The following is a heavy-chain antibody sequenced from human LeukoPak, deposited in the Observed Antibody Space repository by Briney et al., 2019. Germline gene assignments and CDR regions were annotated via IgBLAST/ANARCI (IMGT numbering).Heavy chain of an antibody. J-gene: IGHJ3*02. CDR3: ARCLRDGYNDASDI. CDR2: ISSSTSYI. V-gene: IGHV3-21*01. CDR1: GFTFSTYS. D-gene: IGHD5-24*01. Sequence: GGSLRLSCAASGFTFSTYSMNWVRQAPGNGLEWVSSISSSTSYIYYADSVKGRFTISRDNAKNSLYLQVNSLRAEDTAVYYCARCLRDGYNDASDIWGQGTMVTVSS.